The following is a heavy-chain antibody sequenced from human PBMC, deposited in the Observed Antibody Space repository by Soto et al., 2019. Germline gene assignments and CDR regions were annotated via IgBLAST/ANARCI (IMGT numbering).Heavy chain of an antibody. CDR3: ARRGSGSGYDY. V-gene: IGHV3-23*01. Sequence: EVQLLESGGGLVQPGGSLRLSCAASGFTFSSYAMRWVRQAPVKGLEWVSAISGSGDSTYYADSVKGRFTISRDNSKNTLYLQLNSLRGEDTAVYYCARRGSGSGYDYWGQGTLVTVCS. CDR1: GFTFSSYA. D-gene: IGHD1-26*01. J-gene: IGHJ4*02. CDR2: ISGSGDST.